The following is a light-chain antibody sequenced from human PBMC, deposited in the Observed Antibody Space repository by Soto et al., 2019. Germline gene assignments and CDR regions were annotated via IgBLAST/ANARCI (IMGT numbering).Light chain of an antibody. CDR1: SSNIGSNT. J-gene: IGLJ3*02. Sequence: QPVLTQPPSASGTPGQRVTLSCSGSSSNIGSNTVNWYQQLPGTAPKLLIYSNNQRPSGVPDRFSGSKSGTSASLAISGLQSEDEADYYCAAWDDSVNGPVFGGGTKLTVL. V-gene: IGLV1-44*01. CDR2: SNN. CDR3: AAWDDSVNGPV.